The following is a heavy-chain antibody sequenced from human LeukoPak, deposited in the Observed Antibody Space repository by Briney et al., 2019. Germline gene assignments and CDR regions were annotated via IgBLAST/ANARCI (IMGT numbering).Heavy chain of an antibody. CDR3: VRDLLGLPHKYFDP. V-gene: IGHV3-30*02. CDR2: IWYDGSNK. Sequence: GGSLRLSCAASGFSFSAYGMHWVRQAPGKGLEWVAYIWYDGSNKDYANSVKGRFTISRDTSKSTVYLQMNSLRPDDTAVYYCVRDLLGLPHKYFDPWGQGTLVTVSS. J-gene: IGHJ4*02. CDR1: GFSFSAYG. D-gene: IGHD3-16*01.